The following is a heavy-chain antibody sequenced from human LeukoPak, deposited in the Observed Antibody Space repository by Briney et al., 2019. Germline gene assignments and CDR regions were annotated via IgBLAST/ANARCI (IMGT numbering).Heavy chain of an antibody. CDR3: AREDLGAPYCSGGSCYFDY. V-gene: IGHV4-4*07. J-gene: IGHJ4*02. Sequence: PAGTLSLTCTASGGSISSYYWSWIRQPAGKGLEWIGRIYTSGSTNYNPSLKSRVTMSVDTSKNQFSLKLSSVTAADTAVYYCAREDLGAPYCSGGSCYFDYWGQGTLVTVSS. CDR1: GGSISSYY. D-gene: IGHD2-15*01. CDR2: IYTSGST.